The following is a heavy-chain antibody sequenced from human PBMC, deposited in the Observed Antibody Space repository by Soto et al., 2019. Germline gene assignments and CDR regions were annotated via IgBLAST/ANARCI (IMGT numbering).Heavy chain of an antibody. CDR1: GGSIRSGCYS. Sequence: PSLTMSLTCAVSGGSIRSGCYSWSWIRQPPGKGLEWIGYIYHSGSTYYNPSLKSRVTISVDGSKNQFSLKLRSVIAADTAVYYCARARDGYPVVWFDPWGQGTQVTVSS. CDR3: ARARDGYPVVWFDP. CDR2: IYHSGST. D-gene: IGHD5-12*01. J-gene: IGHJ5*02. V-gene: IGHV4-30-2*01.